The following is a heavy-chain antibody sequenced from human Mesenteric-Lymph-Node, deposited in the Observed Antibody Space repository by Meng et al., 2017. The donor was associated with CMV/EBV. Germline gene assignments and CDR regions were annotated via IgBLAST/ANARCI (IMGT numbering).Heavy chain of an antibody. Sequence: ASVKVSCKASGYTFTGYYMHWVRQAPGQGLEWMGWINPNSGGTNYAQKFQGRVTMTRDTSISTAYMALSRLRSDDTAVYYCARDRRRMPGFDYWGQGTLVTVSS. CDR1: GYTFTGYY. J-gene: IGHJ4*02. D-gene: IGHD2-2*01. CDR3: ARDRRRMPGFDY. CDR2: INPNSGGT. V-gene: IGHV1-2*02.